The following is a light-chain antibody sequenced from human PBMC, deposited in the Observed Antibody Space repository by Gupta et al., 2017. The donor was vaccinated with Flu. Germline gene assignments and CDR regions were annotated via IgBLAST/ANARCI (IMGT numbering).Light chain of an antibody. Sequence: QSALTQPASVSGSPGQSITISCTGTSSDVGGYKYVSWYQQHPGKAPKLMIYEVSNRPSGTSNRFSGSKSGNTASLTISGLQAEDEGDYYCSSFTTSSTLVVGGGTTLTVL. J-gene: IGLJ2*01. CDR2: EVS. CDR3: SSFTTSSTLV. CDR1: SSDVGGYKY. V-gene: IGLV2-14*01.